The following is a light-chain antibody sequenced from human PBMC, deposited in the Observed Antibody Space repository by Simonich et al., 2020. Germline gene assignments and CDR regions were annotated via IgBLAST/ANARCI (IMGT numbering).Light chain of an antibody. CDR2: DVS. J-gene: IGLJ2*01. Sequence: QSALPQPRSVSGSPGQSVTFSCTGTSSDVGGYNYVSCYKQHPGKAPKLMIYDVSKRPTGVPDRFSGSKSGNTASLTISGLQAEDEADYYCCSYAGSYTLVFGGGTKLTVL. V-gene: IGLV2-11*01. CDR1: SSDVGGYNY. CDR3: CSYAGSYTLV.